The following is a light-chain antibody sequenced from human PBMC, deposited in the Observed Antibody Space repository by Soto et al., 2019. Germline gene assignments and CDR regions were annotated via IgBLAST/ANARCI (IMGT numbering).Light chain of an antibody. V-gene: IGKV1-39*01. CDR1: QSISNY. CDR3: QQSYSPPYT. J-gene: IGKJ2*01. CDR2: AAS. Sequence: DIQMTQSPSSLSASVGDTVTIICRASQSISNYLNWYQQKPGKAPKLLISAASSLQSVVSTRFSGSGTGTEFTLTIGSLQPEHFATYCCQQSYSPPYTFGQGTKLEIK.